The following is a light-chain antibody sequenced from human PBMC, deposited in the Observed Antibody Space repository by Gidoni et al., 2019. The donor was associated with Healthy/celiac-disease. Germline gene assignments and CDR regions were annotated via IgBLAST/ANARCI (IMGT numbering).Light chain of an antibody. CDR1: QGISNY. CDR3: QKYNSAPIT. J-gene: IGKJ5*01. Sequence: DIQMTQSPSSLSASVGDRVTITCRASQGISNYLAWYQQKPGKVLPSRFSGSGSGTDFTLTISSLQPEDVATYYCQKYNSAPITFGQGTRLEIK. V-gene: IGKV1-27*01.